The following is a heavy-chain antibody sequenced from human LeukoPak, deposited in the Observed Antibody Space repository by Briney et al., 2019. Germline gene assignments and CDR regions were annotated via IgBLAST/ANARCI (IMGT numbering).Heavy chain of an antibody. CDR1: GFIFSNYA. V-gene: IGHV3-30-3*01. CDR2: ISYDGSNK. CDR3: ARDEGESSRLDY. J-gene: IGHJ4*02. D-gene: IGHD6-13*01. Sequence: PGGSLRLSCAASGFIFSNYAMSWVRQAPGKGLEWVAVISYDGSNKYYADSVKGRFTISRDNSKNTLYLQMNSLRAEDTAVYYCARDEGESSRLDYWGQGTLVTVSS.